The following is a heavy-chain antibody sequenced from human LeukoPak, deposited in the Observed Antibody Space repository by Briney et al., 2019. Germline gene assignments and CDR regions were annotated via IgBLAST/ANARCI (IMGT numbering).Heavy chain of an antibody. CDR3: TRGYYEPFDR. V-gene: IGHV4-59*02. J-gene: IGHJ4*02. D-gene: IGHD3-22*01. CDR1: GGSVSSSH. Sequence: SETLSLNCTDSGGSVSSSHRNWMRQPPGKGLEWIGNVDYSGSTKYNPSLRSRVTMSLDTPNNQFSLKLRSVTASDTALYYCTRGYYEPFDRWGQGTLVTVSS. CDR2: VDYSGST.